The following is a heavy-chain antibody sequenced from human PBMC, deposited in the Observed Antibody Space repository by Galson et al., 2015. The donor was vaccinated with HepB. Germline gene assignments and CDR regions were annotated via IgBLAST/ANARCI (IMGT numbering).Heavy chain of an antibody. V-gene: IGHV5-10-1*01. CDR3: ATGQWLVED. CDR2: IDPSDSST. D-gene: IGHD6-19*01. CDR1: GNSFIRNW. Sequence: QSGAEVKKPGESLNISCKGSGNSFIRNWISWVRQMPGKGLEWMGRIDPSDSSTEYSPTFQGHVTISVDKSVTTAYLQWSSLKASDTAIYYCATGQWLVEDWGQGTLVSVSS. J-gene: IGHJ4*02.